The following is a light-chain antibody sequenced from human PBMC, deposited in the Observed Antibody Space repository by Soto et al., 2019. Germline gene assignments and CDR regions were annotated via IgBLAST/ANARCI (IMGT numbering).Light chain of an antibody. J-gene: IGKJ5*01. CDR1: QTISTL. CDR2: DAS. CDR3: QQYNNWPLT. Sequence: IQMTQSPSSLSASLGDRVTITCRASQTISTLFAWYQHKPGKAPNLLIYDASTLTSGVPSRFSGSGSGTEFTLTISSLQPEDFATYYCQQYNNWPLTFGQGTRLEIK. V-gene: IGKV1-5*01.